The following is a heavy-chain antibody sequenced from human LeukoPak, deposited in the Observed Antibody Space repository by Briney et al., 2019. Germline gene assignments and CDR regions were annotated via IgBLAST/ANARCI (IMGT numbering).Heavy chain of an antibody. Sequence: PSETLSLTCAVYGGSFSGYYWSWIRQPPGKGLEWIGEINHSGSTNYTPSLKSRVTISVDTSKNQFSLKLSSVTAADTAAYYCARLHLVSSGWYPMADSWGQGTLVTVSS. CDR2: INHSGST. CDR3: ARLHLVSSGWYPMADS. CDR1: GGSFSGYY. J-gene: IGHJ4*02. V-gene: IGHV4-34*01. D-gene: IGHD6-19*01.